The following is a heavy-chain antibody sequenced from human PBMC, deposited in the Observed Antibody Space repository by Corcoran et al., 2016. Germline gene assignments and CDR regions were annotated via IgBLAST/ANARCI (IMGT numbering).Heavy chain of an antibody. Sequence: EAQLVESGGGSVQPGGSLRLSCAAYGFTLSTYDMHWVRQTTGEGLEWVSAIGHAGDTYYAGSVKGRFTISRENAENCMDLQMNSLRAEDTAVYYCARVCSGDSCYPPLKAMDVWSQGTTVTVSS. D-gene: IGHD2-15*01. V-gene: IGHV3-13*01. CDR2: IGHAGDT. CDR3: ARVCSGDSCYPPLKAMDV. J-gene: IGHJ6*02. CDR1: GFTLSTYD.